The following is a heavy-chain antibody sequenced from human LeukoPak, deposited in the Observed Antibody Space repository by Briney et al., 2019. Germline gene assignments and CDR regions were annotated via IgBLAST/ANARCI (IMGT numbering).Heavy chain of an antibody. CDR2: IIPILGIA. Sequence: SAKVSCKASGGTFSSYTISWVRQAPGQGLEWMGRIIPILGIANYAQKFQGRVTITADKSTSTAYMELSSLRSEDTAVYYCARARTHVDTAIAYYMDVWGKGTTVTVSS. D-gene: IGHD5-18*01. J-gene: IGHJ6*03. CDR3: ARARTHVDTAIAYYMDV. V-gene: IGHV1-69*02. CDR1: GGTFSSYT.